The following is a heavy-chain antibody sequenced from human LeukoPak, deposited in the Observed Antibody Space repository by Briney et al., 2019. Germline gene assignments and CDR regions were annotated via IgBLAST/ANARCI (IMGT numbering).Heavy chain of an antibody. CDR2: IIPTFGTA. CDR3: ARSPVGATTLFLFDY. D-gene: IGHD1-26*01. J-gene: IGHJ4*02. Sequence: ASVKVSCKASGGTFSSYAISWVRQAPGQGLEWMGGIIPTFGTANYAQKFQGRVTITADESTSTAYTELSSLRSEDTAVYYCARSPVGATTLFLFDYWGQGTLVTVSS. V-gene: IGHV1-69*13. CDR1: GGTFSSYA.